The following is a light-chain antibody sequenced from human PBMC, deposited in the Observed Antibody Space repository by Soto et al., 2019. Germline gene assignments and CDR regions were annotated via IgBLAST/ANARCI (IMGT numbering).Light chain of an antibody. CDR2: GNS. V-gene: IGLV1-40*01. Sequence: QSFLTQPPSMSGAPGQRVTISCTGSSSNIGARYDVHWYQQLPGTAPKLLIYGNSNRPSGVPDRFSGSKSGTSASLAITGLQAEDEADYYCQSYDSSLSAHVFGTGTKVTVL. J-gene: IGLJ1*01. CDR1: SSNIGARYD. CDR3: QSYDSSLSAHV.